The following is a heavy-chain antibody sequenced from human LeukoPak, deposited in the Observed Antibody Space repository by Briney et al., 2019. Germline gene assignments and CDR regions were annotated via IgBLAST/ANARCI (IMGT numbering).Heavy chain of an antibody. Sequence: GASVKVSCKASGYTFTSYDINWVRQATGQGLEWMGWINPNSGGTNYAQKFQGRVTMTRDTSISTAYMELSRLRSDDTAVYYCATSSGYYDSSPTQHWGQGTLVTVSS. D-gene: IGHD3-22*01. CDR3: ATSSGYYDSSPTQH. CDR2: INPNSGGT. J-gene: IGHJ4*02. V-gene: IGHV1-2*02. CDR1: GYTFTSYD.